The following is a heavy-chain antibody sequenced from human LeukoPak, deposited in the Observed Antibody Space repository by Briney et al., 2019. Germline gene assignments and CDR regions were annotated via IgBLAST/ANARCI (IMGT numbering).Heavy chain of an antibody. Sequence: PSETLPLTCTVSGGSISSGDYYWSWIRQPPGKGLEWIGYIYYSGSTYYNPSLKSRVTISVDTSKNQFSLKLSSVTAADTAVYYCARGGYSGYDGPLDAFDIWAKGQWSPSLQ. CDR3: ARGGYSGYDGPLDAFDI. V-gene: IGHV4-30-4*01. CDR1: GGSISSGDYY. D-gene: IGHD5-12*01. CDR2: IYYSGST. J-gene: IGHJ3*02.